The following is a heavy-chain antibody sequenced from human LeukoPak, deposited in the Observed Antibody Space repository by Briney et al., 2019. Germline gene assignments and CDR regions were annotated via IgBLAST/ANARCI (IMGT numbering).Heavy chain of an antibody. Sequence: GGSLRLSCAASGFTFSTFGMHWVRQAPGTGLEWVAVISYDGNNLYYSDSVKGRFTISRDNSKNTLYLQMNSLRPEDTALYYCAKEHMLRGVIYWFDPWGQGTLVTVSS. J-gene: IGHJ5*02. D-gene: IGHD3-10*01. CDR3: AKEHMLRGVIYWFDP. V-gene: IGHV3-30*18. CDR1: GFTFSTFG. CDR2: ISYDGNNL.